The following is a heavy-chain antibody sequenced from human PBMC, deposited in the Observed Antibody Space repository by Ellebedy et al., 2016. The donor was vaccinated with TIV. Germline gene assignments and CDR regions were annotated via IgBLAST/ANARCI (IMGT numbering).Heavy chain of an antibody. CDR3: AAVQYWEAVFDM. CDR1: GFIFGGYW. V-gene: IGHV3-74*01. Sequence: PGGSLRLSCAASGFIFGGYWMHWVRQAPGKGLGWVSRMNSDGSDTAYADSVRGRFTISSYTAKNTLYLQMNSLRAEDTAVYYCAAVQYWEAVFDMWGQGTMVTVSS. CDR2: MNSDGSDT. J-gene: IGHJ3*02. D-gene: IGHD2-8*02.